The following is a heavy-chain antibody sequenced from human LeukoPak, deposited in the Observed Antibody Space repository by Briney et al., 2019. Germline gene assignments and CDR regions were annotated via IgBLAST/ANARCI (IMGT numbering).Heavy chain of an antibody. J-gene: IGHJ4*02. CDR1: GYTFTSYG. Sequence: ASVYVSCKASGYTFTSYGISWVRQAPGQGLELMGWISAYNGNTNYAQKLQGRVTMTTDTSTSTAYMELRSLRSDDTTVYYCAAQRGYSYGYSFDYWGQGTLVTVSS. CDR2: ISAYNGNT. D-gene: IGHD5-18*01. CDR3: AAQRGYSYGYSFDY. V-gene: IGHV1-18*01.